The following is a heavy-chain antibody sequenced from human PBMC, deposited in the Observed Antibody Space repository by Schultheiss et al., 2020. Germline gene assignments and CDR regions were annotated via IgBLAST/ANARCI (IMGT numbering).Heavy chain of an antibody. CDR3: ARPPSNYGHPSNWYFDL. CDR2: IYYSGST. J-gene: IGHJ2*01. CDR1: GGSISSYY. D-gene: IGHD4-11*01. Sequence: SETLSLTCTVSGGSISSYYWSWIRQPPGKGLEWIGYIYYSGSTNYNPSLKSRVTISVDTSKNQFSLKLSSVTAADTAVYYCARPPSNYGHPSNWYFDLWGRGTLVTVSS. V-gene: IGHV4-59*08.